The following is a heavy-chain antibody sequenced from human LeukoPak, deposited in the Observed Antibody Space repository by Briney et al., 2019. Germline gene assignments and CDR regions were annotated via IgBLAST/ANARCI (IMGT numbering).Heavy chain of an antibody. Sequence: PSETLSLTCTVSGGSISSGGYYWSWIRQHPGKGLEWIGYIYYSGSTYYNPSLKSRVTISVDTSKNQFSLKLSSVTAADTAVYYCARVAAAPSNFDDYGMDVWGQGTTVTVSS. CDR2: IYYSGST. V-gene: IGHV4-31*03. CDR1: GGSISSGGYY. J-gene: IGHJ6*02. D-gene: IGHD6-6*01. CDR3: ARVAAAPSNFDDYGMDV.